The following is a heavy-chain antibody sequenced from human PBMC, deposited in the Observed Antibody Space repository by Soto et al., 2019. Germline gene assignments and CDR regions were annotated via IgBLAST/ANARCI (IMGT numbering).Heavy chain of an antibody. CDR2: INPNSGGT. J-gene: IGHJ4*02. CDR3: ARARKRLVTIFGVVPPPIDY. Sequence: GASVEVSCKXSGYTFTGYYMHWVRQAPGQGLAWMGWINPNSGGTNYAQKFQGRVTMTRDTSISTAYMELSRLRSDDTAVYYCARARKRLVTIFGVVPPPIDYWGQGTLVTVSS. D-gene: IGHD3-3*01. CDR1: GYTFTGYY. V-gene: IGHV1-2*02.